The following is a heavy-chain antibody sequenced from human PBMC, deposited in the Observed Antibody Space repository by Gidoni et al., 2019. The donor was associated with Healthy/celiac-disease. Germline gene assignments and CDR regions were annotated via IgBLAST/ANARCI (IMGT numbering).Heavy chain of an antibody. CDR2: IDWDDDK. V-gene: IGHV2-70*15. Sequence: QVTLRESGPALVKPTQTLTLTCTFSGFSLSTSGMCVSWIRQPPGKALEWLARIDWDDDKYYSTSLKTRLTISKDTSKNQVVLTMTNMDPVDTATYYCARTEGVGATSYWYFDLWGRGTLVTVSS. CDR1: GFSLSTSGMC. D-gene: IGHD1-26*01. J-gene: IGHJ2*01. CDR3: ARTEGVGATSYWYFDL.